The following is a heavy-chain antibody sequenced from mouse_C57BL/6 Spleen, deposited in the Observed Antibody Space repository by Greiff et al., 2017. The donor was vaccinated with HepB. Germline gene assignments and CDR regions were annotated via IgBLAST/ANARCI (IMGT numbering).Heavy chain of an antibody. V-gene: IGHV5-12*01. Sequence: DVKLVESGGGLVQPGGSLKLSCAASGFTFSDYYMYWVRQTPEKRLEWVAYISNGGGSTYYPDTVKGRFTISRDNAKNTLYLQMSRLKSEDTTMYYCARQGDDDGYAMAYWGQGTSVTVSS. CDR1: GFTFSDYY. D-gene: IGHD2-4*01. CDR3: ARQGDDDGYAMAY. CDR2: ISNGGGST. J-gene: IGHJ4*01.